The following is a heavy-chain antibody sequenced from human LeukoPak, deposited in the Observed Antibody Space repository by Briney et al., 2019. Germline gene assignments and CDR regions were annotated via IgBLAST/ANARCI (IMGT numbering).Heavy chain of an antibody. D-gene: IGHD4-23*01. CDR2: IYHSGSA. Sequence: SETLSLTCAVYDGSFSAYCWSWIRQPPGKGLEWMGEIYHSGSANYNTSLQSRVTISVDTSKNQFSLKLSSVTAADTAVYYCARGLGGGNSVYFDLWGRGTLVTVSS. J-gene: IGHJ2*01. CDR1: DGSFSAYC. V-gene: IGHV4-34*01. CDR3: ARGLGGGNSVYFDL.